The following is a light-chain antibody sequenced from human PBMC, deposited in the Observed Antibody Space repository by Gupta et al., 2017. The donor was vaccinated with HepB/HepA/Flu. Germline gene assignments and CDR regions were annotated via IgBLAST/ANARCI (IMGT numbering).Light chain of an antibody. CDR3: AAWDDSLSGPV. V-gene: IGLV1-47*01. J-gene: IGLJ3*02. Sequence: QSVLTQPPSASGTHGQRVTISCSGSSSNIGSNHVYWYQQVPGTAPKLLIHRNNQRPSGVPDRFSGSKSGTSASLAISGLRSDDETDYYCAAWDDSLSGPVFGGGTKLTVL. CDR1: SSNIGSNH. CDR2: RNN.